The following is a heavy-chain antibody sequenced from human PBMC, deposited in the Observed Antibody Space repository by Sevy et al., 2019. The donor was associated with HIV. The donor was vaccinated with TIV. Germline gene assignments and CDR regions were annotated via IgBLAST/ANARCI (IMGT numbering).Heavy chain of an antibody. J-gene: IGHJ4*02. CDR3: ASPGGYRYGSLLDN. D-gene: IGHD5-18*01. CDR2: INPNSGDT. V-gene: IGHV1-2*02. CDR1: GYTFTDYF. Sequence: ASVKVSCKASGYTFTDYFMHWVRQAPGQGLEWMGWINPNSGDTKYAQKFQGRVTVTRDTSIRTAYMELSSLRFDDTVVYYCASPGGYRYGSLLDNWGQGTLVTVSS.